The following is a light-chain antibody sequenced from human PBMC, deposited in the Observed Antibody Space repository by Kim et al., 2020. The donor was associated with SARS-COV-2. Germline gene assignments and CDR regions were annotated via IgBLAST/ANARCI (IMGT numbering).Light chain of an antibody. J-gene: IGLJ2*01. CDR1: KLGNKY. V-gene: IGLV3-1*01. CDR3: QAWDSSTVV. Sequence: SVSPGQTASITCSGDKLGNKYTTWYQQKPGQPPLLVIYQNTKRPSGIPERFSGSNSGNTATLTISGTQAMDEAVYYCQAWDSSTVVFGGGTMLTVL. CDR2: QNT.